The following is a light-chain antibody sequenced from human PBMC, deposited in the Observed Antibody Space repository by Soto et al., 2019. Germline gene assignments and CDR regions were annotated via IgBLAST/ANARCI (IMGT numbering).Light chain of an antibody. J-gene: IGLJ2*01. CDR2: FDS. Sequence: SYVLTQPPSLSLAPGKTASIACGGNNIGTKGVHWYQQKPGQAPMVVMYFDSDRPSGIPERFSGSNSGSTATLTISRVEAGDEADFYCQVWDSSTDHVVFGGGTKLTVL. CDR3: QVWDSSTDHVV. CDR1: NIGTKG. V-gene: IGLV3-21*04.